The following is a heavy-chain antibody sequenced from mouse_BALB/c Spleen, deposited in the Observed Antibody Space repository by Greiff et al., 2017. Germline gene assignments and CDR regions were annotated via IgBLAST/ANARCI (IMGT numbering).Heavy chain of an antibody. J-gene: IGHJ4*01. CDR2: IDPANGNT. D-gene: IGHD2-14*01. CDR1: GFNIKDTY. V-gene: IGHV14-3*02. Sequence: EVQLQQSGAELVKPGASVKLSCTASGFNIKDTYMHWVKQRPEQGLEWIGRIDPANGNTKYDPKFQGKATITADTSSNTAYLQLSSLTSEDTAVYYCARSNYRYFYYAMDYWGQGTSVTVSS. CDR3: ARSNYRYFYYAMDY.